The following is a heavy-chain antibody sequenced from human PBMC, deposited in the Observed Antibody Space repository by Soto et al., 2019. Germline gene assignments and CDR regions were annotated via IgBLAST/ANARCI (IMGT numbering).Heavy chain of an antibody. CDR3: AAELYSGGSCCSFDI. J-gene: IGHJ3*02. Sequence: SVKVSCKTSGFTFSNSAVQWVRQARGQRLEWMGWIVVGSGNTKYAQKFRERVTITRDTSTSTAHMEVSSLAPEDTAVYYCAAELYSGGSCCSFDIWGQGTTVTVSS. D-gene: IGHD2-15*01. V-gene: IGHV1-58*01. CDR1: GFTFSNSA. CDR2: IVVGSGNT.